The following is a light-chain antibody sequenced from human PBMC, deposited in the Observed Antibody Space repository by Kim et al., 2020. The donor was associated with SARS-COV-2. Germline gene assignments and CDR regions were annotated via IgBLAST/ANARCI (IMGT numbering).Light chain of an antibody. V-gene: IGLV3-21*04. CDR1: NIGSKS. CDR3: QVWDSSSDHVV. Sequence: ELTQPPSVSVAPGKTARITCGGNNIGSKSVHWYQQKPGQAPVLVIYYDSDRPSGIPERFSGSNSGNTATLTISRVEAGDEADYYCQVWDSSSDHVVFG. J-gene: IGLJ2*01. CDR2: YDS.